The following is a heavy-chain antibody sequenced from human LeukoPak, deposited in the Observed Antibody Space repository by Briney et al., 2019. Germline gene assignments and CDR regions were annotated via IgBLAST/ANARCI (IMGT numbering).Heavy chain of an antibody. V-gene: IGHV4-61*01. J-gene: IGHJ4*02. Sequence: SETLSLTCTVSGYSISSGYYWGWIRQPPGKGLEWIGYIYYSGSTNYNPSLKSRVTISVDTSKNQFSLKLSSVTAADTAVYYCARGPFGYSSGWYFYLDYWGQGTVVTVSS. CDR2: IYYSGST. CDR1: GYSISSGYY. CDR3: ARGPFGYSSGWYFYLDY. D-gene: IGHD6-19*01.